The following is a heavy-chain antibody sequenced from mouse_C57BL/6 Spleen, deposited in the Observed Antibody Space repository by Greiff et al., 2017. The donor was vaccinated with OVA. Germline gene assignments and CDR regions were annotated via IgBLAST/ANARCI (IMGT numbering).Heavy chain of an antibody. CDR1: GYTFTSYW. CDR2: IDPSDSYT. J-gene: IGHJ4*01. V-gene: IGHV1-59*01. Sequence: QVQLQQPGAELVRPGTSVKLSCKASGYTFTSYWMHWVKQRPGQGLEWIGVIDPSDSYTNYNQKFKGKATLTVDTSSSTAYMQLSSLTSEDSAVYYCARGNLRYYAMDYWGQGTSVTVSS. CDR3: ARGNLRYYAMDY. D-gene: IGHD2-1*01.